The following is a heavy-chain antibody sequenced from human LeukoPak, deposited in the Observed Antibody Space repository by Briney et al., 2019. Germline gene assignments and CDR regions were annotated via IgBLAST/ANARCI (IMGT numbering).Heavy chain of an antibody. J-gene: IGHJ4*02. Sequence: GGSLRLSCAASGFTVSYNYMTWVRQVPGKGLVWVARINPGGSSITYADSVKGRFTISRDNAKNTLYLQMDSLRAEDTGVYYCARSNQADDYWGQGTLVTVSS. CDR2: INPGGSSI. CDR3: ARSNQADDY. CDR1: GFTVSYNY. D-gene: IGHD1-14*01. V-gene: IGHV3-74*01.